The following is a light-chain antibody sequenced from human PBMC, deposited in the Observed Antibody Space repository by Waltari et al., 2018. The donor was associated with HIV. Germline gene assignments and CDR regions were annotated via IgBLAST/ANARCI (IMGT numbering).Light chain of an antibody. Sequence: EIVLTQSPGALSLSPGERATLSCRASQSVSSSHLAWYQQRPGQAPRLLMYGTSSRANGIPDRFSGSGSGTDFTLTISRLEPEDFAVYYCQQYGSSAPLTFGGGTKVEIK. J-gene: IGKJ4*01. CDR1: QSVSSSH. V-gene: IGKV3-20*01. CDR3: QQYGSSAPLT. CDR2: GTS.